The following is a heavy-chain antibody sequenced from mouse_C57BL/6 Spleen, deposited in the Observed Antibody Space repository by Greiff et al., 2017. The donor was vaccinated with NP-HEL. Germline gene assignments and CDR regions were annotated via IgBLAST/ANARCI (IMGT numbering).Heavy chain of an antibody. CDR1: GFTFSDYY. V-gene: IGHV5-12*01. CDR2: ISNGGGST. J-gene: IGHJ1*03. Sequence: EVQGVESGGGLVQPGGSLKLSCAASGFTFSDYYMYWVRQTPEKRLEWVAYISNGGGSTYYPDTVKGRFTISRDNAKNTLYLQMSRLKSEDTAMYYCARHEYFDVWGTGTTVTVSS. CDR3: ARHEYFDV.